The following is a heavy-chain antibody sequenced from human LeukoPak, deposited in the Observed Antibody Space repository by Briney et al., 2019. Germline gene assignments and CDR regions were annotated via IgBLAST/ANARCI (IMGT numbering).Heavy chain of an antibody. J-gene: IGHJ4*02. CDR3: ARQGRGSYRRDFDY. V-gene: IGHV5-10-1*01. CDR1: GYSFTSNW. Sequence: GESLKISCNGSGYSFTSNWISGVRQMPGKGLEWMGRIDPTASHINYSPCFQGHVTISVDKHIRTAYLQWSSLRASDTAMYYCARQGRGSYRRDFDYWGQGTLVTVSS. CDR2: IDPTASHI. D-gene: IGHD1-26*01.